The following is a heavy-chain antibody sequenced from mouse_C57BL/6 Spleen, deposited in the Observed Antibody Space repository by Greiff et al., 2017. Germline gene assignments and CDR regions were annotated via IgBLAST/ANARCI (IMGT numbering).Heavy chain of an antibody. CDR3: ARRDYYYGSSPAWFAY. Sequence: EVQLQQSGPELVKPGASVKISCKASGYTFTDYYMNWVKQSHGKSLEWIGDINPNNGGTSYNQKFKGKATLTVDTSSSTAYMQLSSLTSEDSAVYYCARRDYYYGSSPAWFAYWGQGTLVTVSA. J-gene: IGHJ3*01. CDR2: INPNNGGT. D-gene: IGHD1-1*01. CDR1: GYTFTDYY. V-gene: IGHV1-26*01.